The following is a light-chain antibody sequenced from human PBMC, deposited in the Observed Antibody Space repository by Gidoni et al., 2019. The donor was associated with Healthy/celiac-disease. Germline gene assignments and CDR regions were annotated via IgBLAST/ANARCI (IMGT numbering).Light chain of an antibody. Sequence: AVVTLYPSLTLSPGGPVTLTCGSSTGAVTSGHYPYWFQQKPGQAPRTLIYDTSNKHSWTPARFSGSLLGGKAALTLSGAQPEDEAEYYCLLSYSGARSVVFGGGTKLTVL. CDR2: DTS. J-gene: IGLJ2*01. V-gene: IGLV7-46*01. CDR1: TGAVTSGHY. CDR3: LLSYSGARSVV.